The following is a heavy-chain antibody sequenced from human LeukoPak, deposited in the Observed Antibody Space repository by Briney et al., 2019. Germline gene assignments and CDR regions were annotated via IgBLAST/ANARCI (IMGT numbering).Heavy chain of an antibody. CDR3: ASEYYDFWSGYYLGPHGWFDP. J-gene: IGHJ5*02. CDR2: IYHSGST. V-gene: IGHV4-38-2*02. CDR1: GYSISSGYY. D-gene: IGHD3-3*01. Sequence: SETLSLTCTVSGYSISSGYYWGWIRQPPGKGLEWIGSIYHSGSTYYNPSLKSRVTISVDTSKNQFSLKLSSVTAADTAVYYCASEYYDFWSGYYLGPHGWFDPWGQGTLVTVSS.